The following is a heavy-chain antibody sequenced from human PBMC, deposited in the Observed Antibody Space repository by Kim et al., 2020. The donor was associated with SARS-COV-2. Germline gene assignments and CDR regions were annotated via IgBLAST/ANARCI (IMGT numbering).Heavy chain of an antibody. CDR3: AREPSTYFDY. J-gene: IGHJ4*02. Sequence: TYYADSVKGRFPISRDDSKSTVYLQMNSLRADDTAVYFCAREPSTYFDYWGQGTLVTVSS. CDR2: T. V-gene: IGHV3-53*01.